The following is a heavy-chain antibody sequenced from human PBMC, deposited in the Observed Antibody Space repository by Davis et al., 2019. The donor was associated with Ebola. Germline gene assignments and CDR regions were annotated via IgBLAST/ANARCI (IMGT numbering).Heavy chain of an antibody. CDR3: AGVGATDGGMDV. Sequence: SATLSLPSAASGGPISGGYPRPLIPPPPGKGLEWIGYIYYSGGTYYTPSLRSRVSMSVDMSKNQFSLNLNSVTAADTAVYYCAGVGATDGGMDVWGQGTTVTVSS. J-gene: IGHJ6*02. D-gene: IGHD1-26*01. CDR1: GGPISGGYP. V-gene: IGHV4-30-4*07. CDR2: IYYSGGT.